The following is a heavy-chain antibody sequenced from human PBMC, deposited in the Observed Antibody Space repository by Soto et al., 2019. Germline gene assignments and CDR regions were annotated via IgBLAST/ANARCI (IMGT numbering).Heavy chain of an antibody. CDR3: ARVYYDSSGYWGPNWFDP. V-gene: IGHV4-59*02. D-gene: IGHD3-22*01. CDR2: IYYGGSS. J-gene: IGHJ5*02. Sequence: PSETLSLTCSVSGGSVTSFYWSWIRQSPGKGLEWIGYIYYGGSSKYNPSLKSRVTILIDTSKNQISLRLSSVTAADTAVYYCARVYYDSSGYWGPNWFDPWGPGTLVTVSS. CDR1: GGSVTSFY.